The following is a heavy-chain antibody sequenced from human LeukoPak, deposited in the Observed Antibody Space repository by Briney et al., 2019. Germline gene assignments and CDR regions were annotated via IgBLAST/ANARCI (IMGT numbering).Heavy chain of an antibody. CDR2: INPSVGIT. Sequence: GASVKVSCKASGYTFSDNYIHWVRQAPGQGLEWMGIINPSVGITTYAQEFQGRVTMTSDTSTSTIYMVLSSLKFDDTAVYLCARDSEAVAGLDWWGQGTLVTVSS. J-gene: IGHJ4*02. CDR1: GYTFSDNY. D-gene: IGHD6-19*01. V-gene: IGHV1-46*01. CDR3: ARDSEAVAGLDW.